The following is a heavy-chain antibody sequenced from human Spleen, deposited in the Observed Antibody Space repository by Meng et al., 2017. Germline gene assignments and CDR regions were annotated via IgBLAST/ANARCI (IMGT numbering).Heavy chain of an antibody. D-gene: IGHD3-22*01. V-gene: IGHV3-15*01. CDR3: TTGYYYDSSGLNDY. J-gene: IGHJ4*02. CDR1: GFTFSNAW. CDR2: IKSKTDGGTT. Sequence: GGSLRLSCAASGFTFSNAWMSWVRQAPGKGLEWVGRIKSKTDGGTTDYAAPVKGRFTISRDDSKNTLYLQMNSLKTEDTAVYYCTTGYYYDSSGLNDYWGQGTLVTSPQ.